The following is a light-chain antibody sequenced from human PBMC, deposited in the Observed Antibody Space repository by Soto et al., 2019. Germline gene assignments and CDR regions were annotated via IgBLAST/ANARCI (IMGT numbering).Light chain of an antibody. V-gene: IGLV2-14*01. CDR2: DVS. J-gene: IGLJ2*01. CDR3: SSYKSSSTLGV. CDR1: SSDVGGYNS. Sequence: QSALTQPASVSGSPGQSITISCTGTSSDVGGYNSVSWYQQHPGKAPKLMIYDVSNRPSGVSNRFSGSKSGNTASLTISGLQAEDEADYYCSSYKSSSTLGVFGGGTKVTVL.